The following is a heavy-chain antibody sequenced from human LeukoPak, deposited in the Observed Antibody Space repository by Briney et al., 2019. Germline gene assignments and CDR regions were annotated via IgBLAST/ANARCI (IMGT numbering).Heavy chain of an antibody. J-gene: IGHJ4*02. D-gene: IGHD6-13*01. CDR1: GYRFTSYW. CDR2: IYPGDSDT. Sequence: GESLKISCKGSGYRFTSYWIGWVRQMPGKGLGWMGIIYPGDSDTRYSPSFQGQVTISADKSISTAYLQWSSLKASDTAMYYCARSLLAGKSAFDYWGQGTLVTVSS. V-gene: IGHV5-51*01. CDR3: ARSLLAGKSAFDY.